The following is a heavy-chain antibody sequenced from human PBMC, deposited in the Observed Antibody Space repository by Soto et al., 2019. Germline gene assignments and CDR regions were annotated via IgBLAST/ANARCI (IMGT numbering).Heavy chain of an antibody. CDR3: ARDLAWKRGKVGRYYYGMDV. V-gene: IGHV3-11*06. CDR1: GFIFSDYY. D-gene: IGHD1-1*01. Sequence: TGGSLRLSCAASGFIFSDYYMSWVRQTPGKGLEWISYISTRSTYTNYADSVKGRFTISRDNTKNSLYLQMDSLRVEDTAVYYCARDLAWKRGKVGRYYYGMDVWGQGTTVTVSS. CDR2: ISTRSTYT. J-gene: IGHJ6*02.